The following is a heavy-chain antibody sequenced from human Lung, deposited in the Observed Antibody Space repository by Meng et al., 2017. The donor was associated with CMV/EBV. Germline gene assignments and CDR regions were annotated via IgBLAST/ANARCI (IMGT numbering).Heavy chain of an antibody. Sequence: GGSLRLXXVASGFSFNNYGMYWVRQAPGKGLEWVAVIWPDGNYKHHADSVKGRFTVSRDNSKHTLYLQMNRLRAEDTAIYYCAKDGLFINDFWTGYSYLDFWGKGTXVTVSS. V-gene: IGHV3-33*06. CDR1: GFSFNNYG. CDR3: AKDGLFINDFWTGYSYLDF. J-gene: IGHJ4*02. CDR2: IWPDGNYK. D-gene: IGHD3/OR15-3a*01.